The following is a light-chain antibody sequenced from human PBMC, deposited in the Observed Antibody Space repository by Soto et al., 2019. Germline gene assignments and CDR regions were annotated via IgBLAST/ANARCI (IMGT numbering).Light chain of an antibody. V-gene: IGKV1-5*03. CDR2: KAS. J-gene: IGKJ5*01. Sequence: DIQMTQSPSTLSGSVGDRFTIXXRASQTISSCLAWYQQTPGKAPNXLIYKASTLKSGVPSRFSGSGSGTDFTLTISSLQPEDFATYYCQQSYSTPITFGQGTRLEIK. CDR1: QTISSC. CDR3: QQSYSTPIT.